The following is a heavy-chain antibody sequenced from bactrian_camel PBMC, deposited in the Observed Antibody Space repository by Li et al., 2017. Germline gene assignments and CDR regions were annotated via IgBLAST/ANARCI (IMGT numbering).Heavy chain of an antibody. CDR1: GFIFRDHY. CDR3: AFNWWHPLYKS. J-gene: IGHJ4*01. D-gene: IGHD7*01. V-gene: IGHV3-2*01. Sequence: QVQLVESGGGLVQPGESLRLSCAASGFIFRDHYMNWVRQAPGKGLEWVSSISGSSRTYYSNSVKDRCTIARDNTKNTVYLQMNSLKTEDTAVYYCAFNWWHPLYKSWGQGTQVTVS. CDR2: ISGSSRT.